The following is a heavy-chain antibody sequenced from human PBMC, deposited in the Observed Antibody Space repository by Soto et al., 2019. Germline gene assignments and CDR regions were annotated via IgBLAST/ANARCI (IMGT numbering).Heavy chain of an antibody. J-gene: IGHJ6*02. CDR1: GYSFTSYW. D-gene: IGHD3-22*01. CDR3: ARLSVPYDSSGYYPYYYYYGMDV. V-gene: IGHV5-51*01. Sequence: GESLKISCKGSGYSFTSYWIGWVRQMPGKGLEWMGIIYPGDSDTRYSPSFQGQVTISADKSISTAYLQWSSLKASDTTMYYCARLSVPYDSSGYYPYYYYYGMDVWGQGTTVTVSS. CDR2: IYPGDSDT.